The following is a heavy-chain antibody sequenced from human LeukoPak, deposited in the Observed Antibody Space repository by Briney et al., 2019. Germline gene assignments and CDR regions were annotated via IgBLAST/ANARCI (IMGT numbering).Heavy chain of an antibody. V-gene: IGHV4-38-2*02. CDR2: IYHSGST. D-gene: IGHD3-22*01. Sequence: SETLSLTCTVSGHSISSGYYWGWIRQPPGKGLEWIGSIYHSGSTYYNPSLKSRVTISVDTSKNQFSLKLSSVTAADTAVYYCARVVVQAFDIWGQGTMVTVSS. CDR3: ARVVVQAFDI. CDR1: GHSISSGYY. J-gene: IGHJ3*02.